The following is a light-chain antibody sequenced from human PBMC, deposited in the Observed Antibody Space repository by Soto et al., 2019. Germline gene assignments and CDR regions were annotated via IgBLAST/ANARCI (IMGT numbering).Light chain of an antibody. V-gene: IGKV1-5*01. CDR1: QSISRW. CDR2: DAS. CDR3: QQYNRYSTWT. Sequence: IQMTQSPSPLSASVGDRVTITCRASQSISRWLAWYQQKPGRAPKVLIWDASSLQRGVPSRFSGSGSGTEFTPTISSLQPDDFAPDYCQQYNRYSTWTFGQGTKVEIK. J-gene: IGKJ1*01.